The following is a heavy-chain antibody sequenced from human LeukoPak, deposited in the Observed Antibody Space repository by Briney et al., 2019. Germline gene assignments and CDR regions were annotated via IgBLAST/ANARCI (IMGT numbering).Heavy chain of an antibody. Sequence: SSETLSLTCTVSGYSISSGYYWGWIRQPPGKGLEWIGSIYHSGSTYYNPSLKSRVTISVDTSKNQFSLKLSSVTAADTAVYYCARDHTVDGGVRGPKPFDPWGQGTLVTVSS. V-gene: IGHV4-38-2*02. CDR2: IYHSGST. CDR3: ARDHTVDGGVRGPKPFDP. D-gene: IGHD3-10*01. J-gene: IGHJ5*02. CDR1: GYSISSGYY.